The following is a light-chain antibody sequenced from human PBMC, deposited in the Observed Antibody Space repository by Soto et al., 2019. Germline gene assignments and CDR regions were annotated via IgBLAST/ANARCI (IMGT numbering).Light chain of an antibody. J-gene: IGKJ1*01. CDR3: QQYGSSTGT. CDR2: GAS. Sequence: EIVLKQSAGTLSLSKWERATLSCRASQSVSSSYLAWYQQKPGQAPRLLIYGASSRATGIPDRFSGSGSGADFTLTISRLEPEDFAVYYCQQYGSSTGTFGQGTKVDIK. V-gene: IGKV3-20*01. CDR1: QSVSSSY.